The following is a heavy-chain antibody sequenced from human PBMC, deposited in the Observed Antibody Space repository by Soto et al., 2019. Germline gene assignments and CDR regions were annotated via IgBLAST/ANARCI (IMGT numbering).Heavy chain of an antibody. Sequence: QVQLVQSGADVQRPGSSVRVSCQASGDTFNFYTINWVRQAPGQGLQWMGRINPILSMSNYAPRLQGRVTMTADKSTITAYMELSSLRSEDTAMYYCATSYGAGYRAFDSWGQGALVTVSS. CDR2: INPILSMS. J-gene: IGHJ4*02. CDR3: ATSYGAGYRAFDS. D-gene: IGHD3-10*01. V-gene: IGHV1-69*02. CDR1: GDTFNFYT.